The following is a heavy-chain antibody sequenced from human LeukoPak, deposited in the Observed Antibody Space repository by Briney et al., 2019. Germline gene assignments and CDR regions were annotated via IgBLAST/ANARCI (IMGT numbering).Heavy chain of an antibody. J-gene: IGHJ4*02. CDR1: GYTFTRYP. CDR2: INPNTGNP. D-gene: IGHD2-2*01. CDR3: ARGMPRDYFDY. Sequence: GASVKVSCKASGYTFTRYPMNWVRQAPGQGLEWMAWINPNTGNPTYAQGFTGRFLFSLDTSVSTAYLQISSLKADDTAVYYCARGMPRDYFDYWGQGTLVTVSS. V-gene: IGHV7-4-1*02.